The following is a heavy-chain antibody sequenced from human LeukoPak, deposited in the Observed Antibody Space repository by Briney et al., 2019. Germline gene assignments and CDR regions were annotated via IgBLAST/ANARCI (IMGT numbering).Heavy chain of an antibody. D-gene: IGHD2-2*01. CDR1: GGSISSYY. Sequence: PSETLSLTCTVSGGSISSYYWRWIRQPAGRGLEWIGRIYNSGSTNYNPSLKSRVTMSVDTSKNQFSLKLSSVTAADTAVYYCARAPGYCSSTSCYGRRGFDYWGQGTLVTVSS. V-gene: IGHV4-4*07. J-gene: IGHJ4*02. CDR3: ARAPGYCSSTSCYGRRGFDY. CDR2: IYNSGST.